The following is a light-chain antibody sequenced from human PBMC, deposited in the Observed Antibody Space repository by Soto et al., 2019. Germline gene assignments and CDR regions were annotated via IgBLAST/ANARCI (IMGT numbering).Light chain of an antibody. J-gene: IGLJ7*01. CDR2: EGS. CDR3: CSYAAGDSAV. V-gene: IGLV2-23*01. CDR1: SSDVGSYNL. Sequence: ALTQPASVSGSPGQSITISCTGTSSDVGSYNLVSWYQQHPGKAPKLMIFEGSKRPSGVSNRFSGSKSGNTASLTISGLQAEDEADYYCCSYAAGDSAVFGGGTQLTVL.